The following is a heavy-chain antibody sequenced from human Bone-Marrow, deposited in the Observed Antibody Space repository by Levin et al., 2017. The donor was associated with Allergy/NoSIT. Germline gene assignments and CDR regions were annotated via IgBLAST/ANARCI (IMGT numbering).Heavy chain of an antibody. CDR2: ISYDGSNK. CDR1: GFTFSSYG. D-gene: IGHD3-9*01. Sequence: QPGGSLRLSCAASGFTFSSYGMHWVRQAPGKGLEWVAVISYDGSNKYYADSVKGRFTISRDNSKNTLYLQMNSLRAEDTAVYYCAKDNPRAWPSPQSAADYITIFGAGFDYWGQGTLVTVSS. J-gene: IGHJ4*02. V-gene: IGHV3-30*18. CDR3: AKDNPRAWPSPQSAADYITIFGAGFDY.